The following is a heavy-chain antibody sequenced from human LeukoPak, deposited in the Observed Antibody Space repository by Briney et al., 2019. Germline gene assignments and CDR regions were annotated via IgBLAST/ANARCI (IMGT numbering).Heavy chain of an antibody. J-gene: IGHJ3*02. CDR2: INHSGST. D-gene: IGHD3-22*01. CDR3: ARVWFPHPYDSSARAFDI. V-gene: IGHV4-34*01. CDR1: GGSFSDYY. Sequence: SETLSLTCAVYGGSFSDYYWKWIRQPPGRGLEWIGEINHSGSTNYNPSLKSRVTISVDKSKNQFSLKLSSVTAADTAVYYCARVWFPHPYDSSARAFDIWGQGTMVTVSS.